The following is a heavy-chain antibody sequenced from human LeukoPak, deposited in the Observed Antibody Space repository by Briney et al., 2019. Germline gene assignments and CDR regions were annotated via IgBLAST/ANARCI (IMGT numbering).Heavy chain of an antibody. CDR1: GFTFSSYS. J-gene: IGHJ4*02. CDR3: AKDRNDYPDY. V-gene: IGHV3-30*02. CDR2: IRYDGSNK. Sequence: GGSLRLSCAASGFTFSSYSMNWVRQAPGKGLEWVAFIRYDGSNKYYADSVKGRFTISRDNSKNTLYLQMNSLRAEDTAVYYCAKDRNDYPDYWGQGTLVTVSS. D-gene: IGHD1-14*01.